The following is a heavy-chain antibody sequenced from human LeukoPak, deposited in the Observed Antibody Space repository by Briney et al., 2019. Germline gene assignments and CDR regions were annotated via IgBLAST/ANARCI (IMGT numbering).Heavy chain of an antibody. J-gene: IGHJ4*02. CDR3: ARDLRGDYDFWSGRFPID. CDR2: MSSDGNKN. V-gene: IGHV3-30*03. CDR1: GGSISSSS. D-gene: IGHD3-3*01. Sequence: LSLTCTVSGGSISSSSYYWGWIRQAPGKGLEWVAVMSSDGNKNYYADSVKGRFTISRDNSKDTLYLEMHSLIREDTAVYYCARDLRGDYDFWSGRFPIDWGRGTLVTVSS.